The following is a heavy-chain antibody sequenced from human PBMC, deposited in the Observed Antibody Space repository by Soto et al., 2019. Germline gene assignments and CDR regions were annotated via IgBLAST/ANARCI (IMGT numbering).Heavy chain of an antibody. CDR3: ARRLSGSYFQDAFDI. CDR2: IYYSGST. J-gene: IGHJ3*02. Sequence: QLQLQESGPGLVKPSETLSLTCTVSGGSISSSSYYWGWIRQPPGKGLEWIGSIYYSGSTYYNPSLKSRVTISVDTSKNQCSLKLSSVTAADTAVYYCARRLSGSYFQDAFDIWGQGTMVTVSS. CDR1: GGSISSSSYY. D-gene: IGHD1-26*01. V-gene: IGHV4-39*01.